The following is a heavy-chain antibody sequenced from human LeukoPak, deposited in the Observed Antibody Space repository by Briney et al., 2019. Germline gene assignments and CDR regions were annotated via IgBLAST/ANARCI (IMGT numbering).Heavy chain of an antibody. J-gene: IGHJ5*02. V-gene: IGHV4-59*01. D-gene: IGHD3-3*01. CDR2: IYYSGST. CDR1: GGSISSYY. CDR3: ARTLGITIFGVVTSNWFDP. Sequence: SETLSLTCTVSGGSISSYYWSWIRQPPGKGLEWIGYIYYSGSTNYNPSLKSRVTISVDTSKNQFSLKLSSVTAADTAVYYCARTLGITIFGVVTSNWFDPRGQGTLVTVSS.